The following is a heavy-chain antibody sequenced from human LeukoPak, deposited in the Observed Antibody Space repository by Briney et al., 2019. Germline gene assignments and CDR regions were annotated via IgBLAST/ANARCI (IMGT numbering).Heavy chain of an antibody. J-gene: IGHJ6*03. D-gene: IGHD1-14*01. CDR2: IYSDDRA. CDR1: GFTVSRNV. CDR3: ARDLAGFQEPRYYYYMDV. V-gene: IGHV3-66*02. Sequence: GGSLRLSCVASGFTVSRNVMSWVRQAPGKGLEWVSLIYSDDRAFYADPVKGRFTISRNNSKNTLFLQMSSLKPEDTAIYYCARDLAGFQEPRYYYYMDVWGEGTTVTVSS.